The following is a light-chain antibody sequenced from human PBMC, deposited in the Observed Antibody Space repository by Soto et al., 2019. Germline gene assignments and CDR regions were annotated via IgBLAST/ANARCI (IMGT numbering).Light chain of an antibody. CDR1: SSDVGDYNY. Sequence: QSARTQPRSVSGSPGQSVTISCTGTSSDVGDYNYVSWYQQHPGKAPKLLIYAVNMRPSGVPDRFSGSKSCNTASLTISGLQAEDEDDYSCCSYAGSYTWVLGGGTKLTVL. CDR3: CSYAGSYTWV. J-gene: IGLJ3*02. CDR2: AVN. V-gene: IGLV2-11*01.